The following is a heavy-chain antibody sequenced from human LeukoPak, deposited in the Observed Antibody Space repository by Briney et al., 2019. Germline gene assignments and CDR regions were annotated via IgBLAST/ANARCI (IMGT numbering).Heavy chain of an antibody. J-gene: IGHJ4*02. CDR2: ISGSGGST. D-gene: IGHD6-13*01. V-gene: IGHV3-23*01. Sequence: GGSLRLSCAASGFTFSSYAMSWVRQAAGNGLEWVSAISGSGGSTYYADSVKGRFTISRDNSKNTLYLQMNSLRAEDTAVYYCAKQGIAAAGVFFDYWGQGTLVTVSS. CDR3: AKQGIAAAGVFFDY. CDR1: GFTFSSYA.